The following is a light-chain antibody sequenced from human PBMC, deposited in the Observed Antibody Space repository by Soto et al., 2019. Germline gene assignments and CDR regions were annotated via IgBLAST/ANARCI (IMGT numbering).Light chain of an antibody. CDR1: QSVRSNF. J-gene: IGKJ4*01. Sequence: EILLTQSPGTLALSPGERATLSCRASQSVRSNFLAWYQQKPGQAPRLLIYGASSRATGVPDRFSGGGSGTDFTLTISSLQSEDFAVYYCQQYHNWPLTFGGGTKVDIK. V-gene: IGKV3-20*01. CDR3: QQYHNWPLT. CDR2: GAS.